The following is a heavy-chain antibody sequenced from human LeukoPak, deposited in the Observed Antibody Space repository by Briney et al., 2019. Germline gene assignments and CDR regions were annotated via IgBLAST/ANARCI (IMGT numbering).Heavy chain of an antibody. D-gene: IGHD6-19*01. CDR1: GFTVSSNY. V-gene: IGHV3-66*02. J-gene: IGHJ4*02. CDR3: ASSTIAVAGTPFDH. Sequence: PGGSLRLSCAASGFTVSSNYMSWVRQAPGKGLEWVSVIYSGGSTYYADSVKGRFTISRDNSKNTLYLQMNSLRAEDTAVYYCASSTIAVAGTPFDHWGQGTLVTVSS. CDR2: IYSGGST.